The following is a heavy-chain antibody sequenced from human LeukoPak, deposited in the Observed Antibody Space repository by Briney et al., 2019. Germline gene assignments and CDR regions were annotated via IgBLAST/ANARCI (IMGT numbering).Heavy chain of an antibody. Sequence: ASVKVSCKASGYTFNTYGITWVRQAPGQGLEWMGWISPYNGNTNYAQKFQGRVTLTTDTSTSTAYMELRSLRSDDTAVYYCARGEIVVVITPSTRDAFDIWGQGTMVTVSS. J-gene: IGHJ3*02. CDR3: ARGEIVVVITPSTRDAFDI. CDR2: ISPYNGNT. CDR1: GYTFNTYG. V-gene: IGHV1-18*01. D-gene: IGHD3-22*01.